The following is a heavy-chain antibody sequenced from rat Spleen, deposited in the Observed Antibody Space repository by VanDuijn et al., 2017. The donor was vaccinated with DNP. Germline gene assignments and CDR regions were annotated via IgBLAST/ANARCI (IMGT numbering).Heavy chain of an antibody. CDR2: ITKSGGNT. CDR1: GITFSDHN. D-gene: IGHD1-1*01. CDR3: TEDYYSASFDH. J-gene: IGHJ2*01. V-gene: IGHV5-25*01. Sequence: EVQLVESGGDLVQPGRSLKLSCAVSGITFSDHNMAWVRLAPKKGLEWVASITKSGGNTYYRDSVKGRFTISRDNAKSTLSLQMDSLRSEDTATYYCTEDYYSASFDHWGQGVMVTVSS.